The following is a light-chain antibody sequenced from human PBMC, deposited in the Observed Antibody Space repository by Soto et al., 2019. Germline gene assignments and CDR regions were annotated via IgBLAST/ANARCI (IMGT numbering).Light chain of an antibody. Sequence: DIQMTQSPSSLSASVGDRITITCRASQTINTYLNWYQQEPGKAPKLLIYAASSLQSGVSSRFSGSGSWTAFTLTISSLQPEDFATYYCQQSYGTPPWTFGQGTKVEIK. J-gene: IGKJ1*01. CDR2: AAS. CDR1: QTINTY. CDR3: QQSYGTPPWT. V-gene: IGKV1-39*01.